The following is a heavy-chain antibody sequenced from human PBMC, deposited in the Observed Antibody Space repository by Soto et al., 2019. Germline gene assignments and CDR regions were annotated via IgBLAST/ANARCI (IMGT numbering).Heavy chain of an antibody. CDR2: IIPIFGTA. D-gene: IGHD1-7*01. Sequence: QVQMVQSGAEVKNPGSSVKVSCKASGGTFSSYAISWVRQAPGQGLEWMGGIIPIFGTANYAQKFQGRVTITADESTSTAYMELSSLRSEDTAVYYCASHGITGTWVYYYGMDVWGQGTTVTVSS. J-gene: IGHJ6*02. V-gene: IGHV1-69*12. CDR3: ASHGITGTWVYYYGMDV. CDR1: GGTFSSYA.